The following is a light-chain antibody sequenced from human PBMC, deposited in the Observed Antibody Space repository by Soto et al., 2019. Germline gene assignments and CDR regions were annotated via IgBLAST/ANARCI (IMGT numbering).Light chain of an antibody. CDR3: AAWDDSLSGPV. V-gene: IGLV1-44*01. J-gene: IGLJ2*01. Sequence: QLVLTQPPSASGTPGQRVTISCSGSSSNIGSNTVNWYQQVPGTAPKLLIYSNDQRPSGVPDRFSGSKSGTSASLAISGLQSEDEADYSCAAWDDSLSGPVFGGGTKVTVL. CDR1: SSNIGSNT. CDR2: SND.